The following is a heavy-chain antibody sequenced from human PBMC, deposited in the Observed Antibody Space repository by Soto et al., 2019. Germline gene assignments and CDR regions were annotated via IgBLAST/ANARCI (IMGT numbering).Heavy chain of an antibody. D-gene: IGHD1-26*01. J-gene: IGHJ4*02. CDR3: GRGRSGQIVVFY. CDR1: GYTFTGHY. CDR2: IGPESGAT. V-gene: IGHV1-2*02. Sequence: ASVKVSCKASGYTFTGHYTHWVRQAPEQGPEWMGEIGPESGATRYAQRFQGRVTMTRDMSITTVYMELNNLSPDDTAVYYCGRGRSGQIVVFYWGQGTPVTVSS.